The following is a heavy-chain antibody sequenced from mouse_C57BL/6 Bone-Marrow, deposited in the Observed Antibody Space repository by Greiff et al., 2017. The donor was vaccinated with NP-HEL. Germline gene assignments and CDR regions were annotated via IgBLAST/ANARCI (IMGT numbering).Heavy chain of an antibody. D-gene: IGHD1-1*01. J-gene: IGHJ2*01. CDR3: ARPYYDGSSPVYFDY. CDR2: IYPRSGNT. Sequence: QVQLQQSGAELARPGASVKPSCTASGYTFTSHGISWVKQRTGQGLEWIGEIYPRSGNTYYNEKFKGKATLTAEKSSSTAYMELRSLTSEDSAVYFCARPYYDGSSPVYFDYWGQGTTLTVSS. CDR1: GYTFTSHG. V-gene: IGHV1-81*01.